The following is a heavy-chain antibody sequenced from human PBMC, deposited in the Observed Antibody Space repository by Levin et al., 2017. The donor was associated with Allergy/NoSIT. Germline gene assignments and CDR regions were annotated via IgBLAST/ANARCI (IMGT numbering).Heavy chain of an antibody. CDR2: INSDGSTT. V-gene: IGHV3-74*01. CDR1: GFTFSSYW. D-gene: IGHD3-10*01. CDR3: ARGYYYGSGSYYNGFGDY. J-gene: IGHJ4*02. Sequence: GESLKISCAASGFTFSSYWMHWVRQAPGKGLVWVSRINSDGSTTSYADSVKGRFTISRDNAKNTLYLQMNSLRAEDTAVYYCARGYYYGSGSYYNGFGDYWGQGTLVTVSS.